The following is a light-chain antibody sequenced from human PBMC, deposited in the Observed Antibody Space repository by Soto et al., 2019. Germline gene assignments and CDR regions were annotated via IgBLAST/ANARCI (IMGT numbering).Light chain of an antibody. CDR2: GAS. J-gene: IGKJ4*01. CDR1: EAISHY. Sequence: IHMTQSPSSLSASIGDRVTITCRASEAISHYLNWYQQKPGKAPKLLIYGASKLHSGVPSRFSGSGSGTDFTLTITSMQGEDFATYYCQQSSSTPPTFGGGTKVEL. CDR3: QQSSSTPPT. V-gene: IGKV1-39*01.